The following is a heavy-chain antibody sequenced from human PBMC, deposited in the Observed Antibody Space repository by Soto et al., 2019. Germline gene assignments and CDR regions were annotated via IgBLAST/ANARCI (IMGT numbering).Heavy chain of an antibody. D-gene: IGHD5-18*01. CDR3: ARQGEIQLRH. V-gene: IGHV4-34*01. CDR1: GGSFSGYY. J-gene: IGHJ4*02. Sequence: SETLSLTCAVYGGSFSGYYWSWIRQPPGKGLEWIGEINHSGSTNYNPSLKSRVTISVDTSKNQFSLKLSSVTAADTAVYYCARQGEIQLRHSGQGTLVTVSS. CDR2: INHSGST.